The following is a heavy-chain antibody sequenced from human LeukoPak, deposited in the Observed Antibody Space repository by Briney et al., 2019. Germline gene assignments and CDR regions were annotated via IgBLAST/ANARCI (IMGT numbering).Heavy chain of an antibody. V-gene: IGHV1-46*01. CDR2: INPSAGST. Sequence: AASVKVSCKTSGYTFTSCYMHWVRQAPGQGLEWMGMINPSAGSTRYAQKFQGRVTMTTDTSTSTVYMALSSLRSEDTAVYYCARGGCGDSAAPFDEWVQGTLVHVSS. CDR3: ARGGCGDSAAPFDE. D-gene: IGHD2-21*02. J-gene: IGHJ4*02. CDR1: GYTFTSCY.